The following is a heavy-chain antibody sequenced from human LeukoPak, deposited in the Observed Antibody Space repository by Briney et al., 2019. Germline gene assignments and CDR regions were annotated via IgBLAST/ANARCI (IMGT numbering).Heavy chain of an antibody. D-gene: IGHD2-2*01. CDR1: GDSISSRTYY. V-gene: IGHV4-39*07. CDR2: INYSGTT. CDR3: ARVNIAVVPSTMFDY. J-gene: IGHJ4*02. Sequence: PETLSLTCTVSGDSISSRTYYWGWVRQPPGKGLEWIGSINYSGTTYYNPSLKSRVTVSVDTSKNQFSLTLSSVTAADTAVYYCARVNIAVVPSTMFDYWGQGILVTVSS.